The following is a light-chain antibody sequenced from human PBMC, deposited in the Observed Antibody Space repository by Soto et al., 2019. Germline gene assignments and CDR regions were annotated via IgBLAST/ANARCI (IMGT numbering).Light chain of an antibody. J-gene: IGKJ4*01. CDR1: QGINHY. V-gene: IGKV1-9*01. Sequence: DIQLTQSPSFLSASVGDRVTITCRASQGINHYVAWYQQKPGKAPKCLIYGASALQSGVPSRFSGSGSWAEFNLHISSPQPEDFATYYCQHVYSYPLTFGGGTRVEI. CDR2: GAS. CDR3: QHVYSYPLT.